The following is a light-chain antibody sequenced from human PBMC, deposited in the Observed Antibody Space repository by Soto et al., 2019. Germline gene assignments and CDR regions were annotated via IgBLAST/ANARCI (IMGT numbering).Light chain of an antibody. V-gene: IGLV6-57*04. J-gene: IGLJ2*01. CDR2: EDD. Sequence: FMLTQPHSVSESPGKTITISCTRSSGGIAGHFVQWYQQRPGSAPTTVIYEDDQRPSGVPDRFSGSIDRSSNSASLTISRLQTEDEADYYCQSYDTSNLVVFGGGTKVTVL. CDR3: QSYDTSNLVV. CDR1: SGGIAGHF.